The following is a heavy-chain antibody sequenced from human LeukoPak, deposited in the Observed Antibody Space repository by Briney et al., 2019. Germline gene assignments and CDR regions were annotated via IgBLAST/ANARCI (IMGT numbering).Heavy chain of an antibody. CDR1: GGTFSSYA. J-gene: IGHJ5*02. Sequence: SVKVSCKASGGTFSSYAISWVRQAPGQGLEWMGGIIPIFGTANYAQKFQGRVTITTDESTSTAYMELSSLRSEDTAVYYCARVPSTDNWFDPWGQGTLVTVSS. CDR3: ARVPSTDNWFDP. V-gene: IGHV1-69*05. CDR2: IIPIFGTA.